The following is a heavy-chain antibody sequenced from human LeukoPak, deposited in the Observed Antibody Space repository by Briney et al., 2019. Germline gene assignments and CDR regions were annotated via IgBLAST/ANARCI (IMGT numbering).Heavy chain of an antibody. D-gene: IGHD4-17*01. J-gene: IGHJ5*02. V-gene: IGHV3-9*01. CDR1: GFTFDDYA. CDR3: AGSITVTTNWFDP. Sequence: GGSLRLSCAASGFTFDDYAMPWVRQAPGKGLEWVSGISWNSGSIGYADSVKGRFTISRDNAKNSLYLQMNSLRAEDTAVYYCAGSITVTTNWFDPWGQGTLVTVSS. CDR2: ISWNSGSI.